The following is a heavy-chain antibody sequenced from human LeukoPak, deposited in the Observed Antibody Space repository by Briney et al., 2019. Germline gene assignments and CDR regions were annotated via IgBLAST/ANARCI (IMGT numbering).Heavy chain of an antibody. CDR2: INPNSGDT. Sequence: ASVKVSCKASGYTFTAYYMHWVRRAPGQGLEWMGWINPNSGDTNYARKFQGRVSMTTDTSTSTVYMELRSLRSDDTAVYYCARVGHRDEDYFDYWGQGTLVTVSS. J-gene: IGHJ4*02. CDR1: GYTFTAYY. D-gene: IGHD5-24*01. CDR3: ARVGHRDEDYFDY. V-gene: IGHV1-2*02.